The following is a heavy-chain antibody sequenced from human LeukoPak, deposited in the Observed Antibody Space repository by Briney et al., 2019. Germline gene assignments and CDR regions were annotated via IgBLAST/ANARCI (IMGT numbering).Heavy chain of an antibody. CDR1: GGSISSYY. D-gene: IGHD3-22*01. Sequence: SETLSLTCTVSGGSISSYYWSWIRQPPGKGLEWIGYIYYSGSTNYNPSLKSRVTISVDTSKNQFSLKLSSVTAADTAVYYCARRGYYDSSGYYYYYYGMDVWGQGTTVTVSS. V-gene: IGHV4-59*12. J-gene: IGHJ6*02. CDR3: ARRGYYDSSGYYYYYYGMDV. CDR2: IYYSGST.